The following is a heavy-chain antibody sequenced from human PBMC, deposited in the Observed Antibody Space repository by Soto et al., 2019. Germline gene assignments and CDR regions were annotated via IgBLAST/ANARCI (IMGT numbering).Heavy chain of an antibody. Sequence: EVQRLESGGGLVQPGGSLRLSCAASGVTFTSYAMTWVRQVPGEGLQWVSSISKSGDSTYYADSVKGRFTTSRDNSKNTLYLQMNSLRAEDTAIYYCAKGSFGFDYWGQGTLVTVSS. J-gene: IGHJ4*02. CDR2: ISKSGDST. CDR1: GVTFTSYA. CDR3: AKGSFGFDY. D-gene: IGHD3-10*01. V-gene: IGHV3-23*01.